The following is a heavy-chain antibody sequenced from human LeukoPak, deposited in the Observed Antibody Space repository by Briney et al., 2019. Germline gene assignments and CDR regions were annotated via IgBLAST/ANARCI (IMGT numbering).Heavy chain of an antibody. D-gene: IGHD1-26*01. CDR1: GGSISSYY. CDR2: IYYSGST. J-gene: IGHJ5*02. Sequence: SETLSLTCTVSGGSISSYYWSWIRQPPGKGLEWIGYIYYSGSTNYNPSLKSRVTISVDTSKNQFSLKLSSATAADTAVYYCARVSGSSRWFDPWGQGTLVTVSS. CDR3: ARVSGSSRWFDP. V-gene: IGHV4-59*01.